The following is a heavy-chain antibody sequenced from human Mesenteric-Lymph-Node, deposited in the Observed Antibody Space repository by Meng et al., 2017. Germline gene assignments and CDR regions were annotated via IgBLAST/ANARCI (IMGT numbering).Heavy chain of an antibody. CDR2: IYTNTGNP. Sequence: HLVSVGVGVHYPGDAVNVSCTASGYSFTSYGMNWLRQDPGQGLEWIGWIYTNTGNPTYAQGFTGRFVFSLDTSVSTAYLQISSLKAEDTAVYYCARDSEGIETLFDYWGQGTLVTVSS. CDR3: ARDSEGIETLFDY. D-gene: IGHD6-13*01. J-gene: IGHJ4*02. V-gene: IGHV7-4-1*02. CDR1: GYSFTSYG.